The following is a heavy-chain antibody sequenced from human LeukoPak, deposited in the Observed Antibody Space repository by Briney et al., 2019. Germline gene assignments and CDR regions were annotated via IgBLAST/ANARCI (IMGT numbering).Heavy chain of an antibody. CDR2: MDYSGSP. V-gene: IGHV4-31*03. Sequence: AQTLSLTCTVSGGSISNEGYYWSWSRQPPGKGLGWVGYMDYSGSPYYNPSLKSRVTVSVDTSKNQFSLRLRSGTAADTAVYYCARGRGMVYCSGWYADYWGQGTLVTVSS. CDR1: GGSISNEGYY. CDR3: ARGRGMVYCSGWYADY. D-gene: IGHD6-19*01. J-gene: IGHJ4*02.